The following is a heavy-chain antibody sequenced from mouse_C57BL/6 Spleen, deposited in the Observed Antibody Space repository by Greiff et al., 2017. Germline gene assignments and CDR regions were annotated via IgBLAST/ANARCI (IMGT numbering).Heavy chain of an antibody. J-gene: IGHJ3*01. Sequence: QVQLQQPGAELVKPGASVKLSCKASGYTFTSYWMQWVKQRPGQGLEWIGEIDPSDSYTNYNQKFKGKATLTVDTSSSTAYMQLSSLTSEDSAVYYCAREGLRQGKKSFAYWGQGTLVTVSA. V-gene: IGHV1-50*01. CDR2: IDPSDSYT. CDR3: AREGLRQGKKSFAY. D-gene: IGHD2-4*01. CDR1: GYTFTSYW.